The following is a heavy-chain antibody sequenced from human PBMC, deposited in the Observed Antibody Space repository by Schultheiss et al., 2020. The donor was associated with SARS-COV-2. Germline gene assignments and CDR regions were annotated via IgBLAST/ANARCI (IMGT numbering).Heavy chain of an antibody. CDR2: ISSSSSTI. D-gene: IGHD3-3*01. V-gene: IGHV3-69-1*01. Sequence: GGSLRLSCAASGFTFSDYYMNWVRQAPGKGLEWVSSISSSSSTIYYADSVKGRFTVSRDNAKNSLYLQMNSLRAEDTAVYYCARGPSVGGYYTIYYYYGMDVWGQGTTVTVSS. CDR1: GFTFSDYY. CDR3: ARGPSVGGYYTIYYYYGMDV. J-gene: IGHJ6*02.